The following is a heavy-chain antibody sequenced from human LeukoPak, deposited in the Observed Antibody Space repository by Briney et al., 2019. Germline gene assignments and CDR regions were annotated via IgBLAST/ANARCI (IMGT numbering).Heavy chain of an antibody. CDR2: INPKSGDT. Sequence: ASVKVSCKASGYTFTGYYMHWVRQAPGQGLEWMGWINPKSGDTNYAQKFQGRVTMTRDTSISTAYMELNRLRSDDTAVYYCARGIGSGSYDNWGQGTLVTVSS. J-gene: IGHJ4*02. CDR3: ARGIGSGSYDN. D-gene: IGHD3-10*01. V-gene: IGHV1-2*02. CDR1: GYTFTGYY.